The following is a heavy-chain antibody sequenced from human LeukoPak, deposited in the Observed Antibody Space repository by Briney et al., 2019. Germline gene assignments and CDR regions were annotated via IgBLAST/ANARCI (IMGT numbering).Heavy chain of an antibody. CDR3: AREMATGFDY. CDR2: ISAYNGNT. Sequence: GASVKVSCKASGYTFTGYYMHWVRQAPGQGLEWMGWISAYNGNTNYAQKLQGRVTMTTDTSTSTAYMELRSLRSDDTAVYYCAREMATGFDYWGQGTLVTVSS. CDR1: GYTFTGYY. D-gene: IGHD5-24*01. J-gene: IGHJ4*02. V-gene: IGHV1-18*04.